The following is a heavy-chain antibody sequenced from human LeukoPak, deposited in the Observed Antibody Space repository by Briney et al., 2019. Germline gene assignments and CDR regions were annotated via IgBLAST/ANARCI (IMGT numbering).Heavy chain of an antibody. V-gene: IGHV4-59*13. J-gene: IGHJ6*02. CDR1: GGSISGYY. D-gene: IGHD3-16*01. Sequence: SETLSLTCTVSGGSISGYYWTWIRQPPGKGLEWIGQIYYNGKADYNPSLESRITISVDTSKNQMSLRLNSVTAADTAIYYCAKFGVDYDMYVWGQGVTVAVSS. CDR2: IYYNGKA. CDR3: AKFGVDYDMYV.